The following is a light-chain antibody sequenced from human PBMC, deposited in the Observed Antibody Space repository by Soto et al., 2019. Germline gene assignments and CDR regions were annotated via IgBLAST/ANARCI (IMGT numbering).Light chain of an antibody. CDR2: EVS. J-gene: IGLJ1*01. CDR3: SSYAGSNNYV. Sequence: QSVLTQPASVSGSPGQSITISCTGTSSDVGGYDYVSWYQLHPGKAPKLMVFEVSNRPSGVSYRFSGSKSGNTASLTISGLQAEDEADYYCSSYAGSNNYVFGTGTKATVL. V-gene: IGLV2-14*01. CDR1: SSDVGGYDY.